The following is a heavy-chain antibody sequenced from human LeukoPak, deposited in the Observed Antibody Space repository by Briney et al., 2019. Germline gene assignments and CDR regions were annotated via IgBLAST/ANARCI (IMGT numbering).Heavy chain of an antibody. D-gene: IGHD3-22*01. J-gene: IGHJ4*02. CDR3: ARSPRDSRDWTGTLDY. CDR1: GFTFNNFG. V-gene: IGHV3-30*03. CDR2: ISYSGSVQ. Sequence: GMSLILSCAASGFTFNNFGMRWVRPAPGKGLEWVSVISYSGSVQCYADSGKGRFTISRDASKNTVHLQMTSLRVEDTAVYYCARSPRDSRDWTGTLDYWGQGALVTVSS.